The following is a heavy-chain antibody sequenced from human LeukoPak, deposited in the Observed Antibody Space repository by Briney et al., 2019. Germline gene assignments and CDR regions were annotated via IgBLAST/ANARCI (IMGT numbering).Heavy chain of an antibody. D-gene: IGHD3-22*01. V-gene: IGHV1-2*06. J-gene: IGHJ6*02. Sequence: ASVEVSCKASGYTFTGYYMHWVRQAPGQGLEWMGRINPNSGGTNYAQKFQGRVTMTRDTSISTAYMELSRLRSDDTAVYYCASRRYYDSSGYPYYYYGMDVWGQGTTVTVSS. CDR1: GYTFTGYY. CDR2: INPNSGGT. CDR3: ASRRYYDSSGYPYYYYGMDV.